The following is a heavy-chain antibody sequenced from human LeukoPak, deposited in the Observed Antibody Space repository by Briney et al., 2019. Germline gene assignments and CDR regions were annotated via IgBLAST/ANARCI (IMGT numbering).Heavy chain of an antibody. CDR1: GFTFSSYS. J-gene: IGHJ4*02. CDR3: TTDYYDSSAYPLNFDY. V-gene: IGHV3-48*01. Sequence: GGSLRLSCAASGFTFSSYSMNWVRQAPGKGLEWVSYISSSGSAIYYADSVKGRFTISRDNSKNTLYLQMNSLKTEDTAVYYCTTDYYDSSAYPLNFDYWGQGTLVTVSS. CDR2: ISSSGSAI. D-gene: IGHD3-22*01.